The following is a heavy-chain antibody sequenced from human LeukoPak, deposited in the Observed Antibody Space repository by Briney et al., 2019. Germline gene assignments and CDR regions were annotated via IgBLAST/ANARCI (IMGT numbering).Heavy chain of an antibody. CDR2: ISPTSGDT. Sequence: ASVKVSCKASGYTFTAYYMHWVRQAPGQGLEWMGWISPTSGDTNYAQKLQGRVTMTTDTSTSTAYMELRSLRSDDTAVYYCATTPYSSSAGAFDIWGQGTMVTVSS. CDR1: GYTFTAYY. D-gene: IGHD6-6*01. J-gene: IGHJ3*02. CDR3: ATTPYSSSAGAFDI. V-gene: IGHV1-18*04.